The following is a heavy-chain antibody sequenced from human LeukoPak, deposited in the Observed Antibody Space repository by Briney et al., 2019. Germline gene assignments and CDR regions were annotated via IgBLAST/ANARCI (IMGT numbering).Heavy chain of an antibody. CDR3: ARVRILGYYYYMDV. Sequence: ASVKVSCKASGGTFSSYAISWVRQAPGQGLEWMGGIIPIFGTANYAQKFQGRVTITADKSTSTAYMELSSLRSEDTAVYYCARVRILGYYYYMDVWGKGTTVTVSS. CDR2: IIPIFGTA. CDR1: GGTFSSYA. D-gene: IGHD2-15*01. J-gene: IGHJ6*03. V-gene: IGHV1-69*06.